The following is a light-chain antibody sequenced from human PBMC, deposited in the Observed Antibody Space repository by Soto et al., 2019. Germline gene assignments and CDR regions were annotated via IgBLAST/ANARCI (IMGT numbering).Light chain of an antibody. V-gene: IGKV3-15*01. J-gene: IGKJ2*01. CDR2: AAS. Sequence: ISMTLSPPTLSVSPGGRVTLSCEASETISADLAWYHHRPGQAPRLLIYAASTRAPGVPARFSGSGSGTDFTLAIANLQPEDFGLYYCQHYHNFPRTFGQGTKLEIK. CDR1: ETISAD. CDR3: QHYHNFPRT.